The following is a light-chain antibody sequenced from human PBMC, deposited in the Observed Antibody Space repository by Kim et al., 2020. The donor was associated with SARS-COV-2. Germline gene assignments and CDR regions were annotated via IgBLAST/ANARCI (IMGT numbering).Light chain of an antibody. CDR2: GAS. J-gene: IGKJ4*01. CDR1: QSVTSSF. CDR3: QQYGDLPLT. V-gene: IGKV3-20*01. Sequence: PGQRATLSCRASQSVTSSFLAWYQQKPGQAPRLLIYGASSRATGIADRFSGRGSGTYFTLTISRLQPEDFAVYYCQQYGDLPLTFGGGTKVDIK.